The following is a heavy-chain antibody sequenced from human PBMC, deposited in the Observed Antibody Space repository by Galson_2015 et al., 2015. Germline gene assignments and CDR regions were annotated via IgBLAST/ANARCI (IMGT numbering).Heavy chain of an antibody. V-gene: IGHV3-30*18. D-gene: IGHD2-2*01. CDR1: GFTFSSYG. CDR2: ISYDGSNK. CDR3: AKEGVYCSSTSCYVDV. J-gene: IGHJ6*04. Sequence: SLRLSCAASGFTFSSYGMHWVRQAPGKGLEWVAVISYDGSNKYYADSVKGRFTISRDNSKNTLYLQMNSLRAEDTAVYYYAKEGVYCSSTSCYVDVWGKGTTVTVSS.